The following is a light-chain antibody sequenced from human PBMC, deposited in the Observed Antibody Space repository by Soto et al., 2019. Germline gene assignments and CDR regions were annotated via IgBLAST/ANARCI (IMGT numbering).Light chain of an antibody. J-gene: IGLJ1*01. CDR1: SSDVGGSNY. Sequence: QSALTQPPSASGSPGQSVTISCTGTSSDVGGSNYVSWYQHHPGKAPKFIIYEVNKRPSGVPDRFSGSKSGNTASLTVSGLQAEDEADYYCSSYAGSNNLYVFGTGTKVTVL. CDR2: EVN. CDR3: SSYAGSNNLYV. V-gene: IGLV2-8*01.